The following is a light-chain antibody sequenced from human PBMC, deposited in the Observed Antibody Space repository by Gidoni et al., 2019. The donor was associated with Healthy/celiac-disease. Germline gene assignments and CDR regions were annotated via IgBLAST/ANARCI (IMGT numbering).Light chain of an antibody. J-gene: IGKJ4*01. V-gene: IGKV1-27*01. CDR3: QKYNSAPPT. CDR1: QGISNY. Sequence: DIQMTQSPSPLSASVGDIVTTTRRASQGISNYLAWYQQKPGKVPKLLIYAASTLQSGVPSRFSGSGSGTDFTLTISSLQPEDVATYYCQKYNSAPPTFGGGTKVEIK. CDR2: AAS.